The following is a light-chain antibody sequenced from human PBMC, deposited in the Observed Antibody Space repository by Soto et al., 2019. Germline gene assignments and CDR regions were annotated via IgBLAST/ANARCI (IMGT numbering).Light chain of an antibody. CDR2: EAL. J-gene: IGKJ4*01. V-gene: IGKV3-11*01. CDR1: RSISTY. Sequence: ETVLTQSPATLSLSPGERATLSCRASRSISTYLAWYQQKPGQAPRLLIYEALNRATGIPARFSGSGSGTDFTLTISSIATADFAVYYCQQRNNWPLTFGGGTKVDIK. CDR3: QQRNNWPLT.